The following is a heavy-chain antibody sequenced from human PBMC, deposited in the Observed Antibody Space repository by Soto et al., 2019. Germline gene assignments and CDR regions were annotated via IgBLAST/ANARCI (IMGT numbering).Heavy chain of an antibody. V-gene: IGHV3-30-3*01. J-gene: IGHJ4*02. Sequence: GGSLRLSCAASGFTFSSYAMHWVRQAPGKGLEWVAVVSYDGSNKYYADSVKGRFTISRDNSKNTLYLQMNSLRAEDTAVYYCARDHSVGATTYYFDYWCQGTLVTVSS. CDR1: GFTFSSYA. CDR3: ARDHSVGATTYYFDY. CDR2: VSYDGSNK. D-gene: IGHD1-26*01.